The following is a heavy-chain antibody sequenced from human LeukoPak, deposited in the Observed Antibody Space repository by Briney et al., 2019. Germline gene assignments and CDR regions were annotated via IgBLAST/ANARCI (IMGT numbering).Heavy chain of an antibody. D-gene: IGHD5-12*01. CDR1: GFTFSSYS. V-gene: IGHV3-21*01. J-gene: IGHJ4*02. CDR2: ISSSSSYI. CDR3: AREGYSGYDFQAIDY. Sequence: GGSLRLSCAASGFTFSSYSMNWVRQAPGKGLEWVSSISSSSSYIYYADSVKGRFTISRDNAKNSLYLQMNSLRAEDTAVYYCAREGYSGYDFQAIDYWGQGTLVTVSS.